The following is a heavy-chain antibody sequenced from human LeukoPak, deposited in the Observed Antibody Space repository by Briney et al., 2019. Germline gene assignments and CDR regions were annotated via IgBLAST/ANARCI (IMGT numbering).Heavy chain of an antibody. D-gene: IGHD3-10*01. CDR3: ATDGSCCSVEAFDI. J-gene: IGHJ3*02. V-gene: IGHV3-21*01. CDR1: GFTFSSYS. Sequence: GGSLRLSCAASGFTFSSYSMNWVRQAPGKGLEWVSSISSSSSYIYYADSVKGRFTISRDNAKNSLYLQMNGLRAEDTAVYYCATDGSCCSVEAFDIWGQGTMVTVSS. CDR2: ISSSSSYI.